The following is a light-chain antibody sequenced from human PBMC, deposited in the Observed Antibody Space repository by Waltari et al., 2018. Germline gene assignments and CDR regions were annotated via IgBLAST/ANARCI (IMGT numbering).Light chain of an antibody. J-gene: IGKJ2*01. V-gene: IGKV3-11*01. CDR1: QRVGNY. Sequence: EIVLTQSPSTLSLSPGDSATLSCRASQRVGNYLAWYQQKPGQDPRLLIYDAANRATGIPARFSGSGSETDFTLTISSLGPEDFAVYYCQQRSNWPPNTFGQGTKLEIK. CDR2: DAA. CDR3: QQRSNWPPNT.